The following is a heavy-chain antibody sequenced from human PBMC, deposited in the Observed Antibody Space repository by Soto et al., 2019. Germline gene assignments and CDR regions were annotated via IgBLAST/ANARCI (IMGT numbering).Heavy chain of an antibody. Sequence: SETLSLTCAVYGGSFSGYYWSWIRQPPGKGLEWIGEINHGGSTNYNPPLKSRVTMSVDTSKNQFSLKLSSVTAADTALYYCARFGGHTVANDYWSQGILVTVSS. J-gene: IGHJ4*02. CDR3: ARFGGHTVANDY. CDR1: GGSFSGYY. V-gene: IGHV4-34*01. CDR2: INHGGST. D-gene: IGHD3-10*01.